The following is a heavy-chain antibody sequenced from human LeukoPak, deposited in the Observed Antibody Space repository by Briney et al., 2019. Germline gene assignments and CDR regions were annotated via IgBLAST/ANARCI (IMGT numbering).Heavy chain of an antibody. V-gene: IGHV1-69*06. CDR3: AIENEVLSGTVNYCIDV. CDR2: NITIFGKG. CDR1: GGTFSRYA. J-gene: IGHJ6*04. Sequence: ASVTVSCKASGGTFSRYAMSGVGQAPGQGLEGMGGNITIFGKGNYAQKFPGRLTLTADTSTRTAYLELSSLRSEDTAVYYCAIENEVLSGTVNYCIDVWGKGTSVTVSS. D-gene: IGHD6-13*01.